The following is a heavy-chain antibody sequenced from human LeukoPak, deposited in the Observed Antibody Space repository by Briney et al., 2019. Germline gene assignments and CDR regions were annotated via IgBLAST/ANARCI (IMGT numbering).Heavy chain of an antibody. CDR3: AKDNVIVGGYYFDY. CDR1: GFTFSSYV. V-gene: IGHV3-30*18. CDR2: ISCDGSNK. Sequence: PGGSLRLSCAASGFTFSSYVMHWVRQAPGKGLEWVAVISCDGSNKYYADSVKGRFTISRDNSKNTLYLQMNSLRAEDTAVYYCAKDNVIVGGYYFDYWGQGTLVTVSS. D-gene: IGHD1-26*01. J-gene: IGHJ4*02.